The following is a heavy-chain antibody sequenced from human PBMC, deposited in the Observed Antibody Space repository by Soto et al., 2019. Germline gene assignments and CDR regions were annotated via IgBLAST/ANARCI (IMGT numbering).Heavy chain of an antibody. CDR3: TRDPGAYSSTWSFYFDS. J-gene: IGHJ4*02. CDR1: GFTFSRFG. V-gene: IGHV3-74*01. D-gene: IGHD6-13*01. CDR2: INTDGSST. Sequence: EVQLVESGGGLVQPGGSLRLSCAASGFTFSRFGMHWVRQAPGKGLVWVSRINTDGSSTTYAASVKGRFTISRDNAKNKLYLQMDSLRAEDTGVYYCTRDPGAYSSTWSFYFDSWGQGTLVTVSS.